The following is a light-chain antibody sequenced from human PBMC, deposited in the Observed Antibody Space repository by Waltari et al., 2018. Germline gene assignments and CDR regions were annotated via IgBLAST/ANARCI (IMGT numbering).Light chain of an antibody. CDR3: ASWDESHYV. V-gene: IGLV1-47*01. Sequence: QSVLTQPPSASETPGQRVIISCSGSISNLGSNYLYWYQQLPGTAPKLLICRNNQRPSGVPVRFSGSKSGTSASLAISGLRSEDEGVYYCASWDESHYVFGSGTRVTVV. CDR1: ISNLGSNY. J-gene: IGLJ1*01. CDR2: RNN.